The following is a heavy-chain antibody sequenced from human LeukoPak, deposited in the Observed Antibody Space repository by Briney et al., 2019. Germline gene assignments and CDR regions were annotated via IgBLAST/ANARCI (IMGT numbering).Heavy chain of an antibody. CDR2: INHSGYT. V-gene: IGHV4-34*01. CDR3: AREGSVAAGYFQR. J-gene: IGHJ1*01. CDR1: GGSFSGYY. Sequence: SETLSLTCAVYGGSFSGYYWSWIRQPPGKGLEWIGEINHSGYTNYNPSLKSRVTISVDTSTNQFSLRLSSVTAADTAVYYCAREGSVAAGYFQRWGQGTLVTVSS. D-gene: IGHD6-19*01.